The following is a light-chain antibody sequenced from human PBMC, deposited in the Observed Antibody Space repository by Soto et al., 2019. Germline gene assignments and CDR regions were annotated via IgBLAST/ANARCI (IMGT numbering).Light chain of an antibody. CDR3: QQYCTASLT. CDR1: QSVSSTS. CDR2: HVS. V-gene: IGKV3-20*01. J-gene: IGKJ4*01. Sequence: DIVLTQSPGTLYLSPGERAILSCRASQSVSSTSLAWYHQRPGQAPRLLIYHVSSRANGIPDRFSGSGSGTDFTLTISTLEPEDFAVYYCQQYCTASLTFGGGTRVEI.